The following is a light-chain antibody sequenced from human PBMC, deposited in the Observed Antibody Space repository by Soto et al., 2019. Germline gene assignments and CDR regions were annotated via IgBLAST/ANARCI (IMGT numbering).Light chain of an antibody. J-gene: IGKJ1*01. CDR1: QSVSSY. CDR2: DAS. CDR3: QQRPWT. Sequence: EIVLTQSPATLSLSPGERATLSCRASQSVSSYLAWYQQKLGQAPRLLIYDASNRATGIPARFSGSGSGTDFTLTISSLEPEDFAVYYCQQRPWTFGQGTKVEIK. V-gene: IGKV3-11*01.